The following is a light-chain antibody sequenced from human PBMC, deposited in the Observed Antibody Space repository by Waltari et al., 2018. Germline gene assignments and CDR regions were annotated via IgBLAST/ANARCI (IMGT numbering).Light chain of an antibody. J-gene: IGLJ2*01. Sequence: SYELRQPPPVSVSPGQTAPTTCSGDALPTQAAIWDQQTPGQAPVLVRYKDTERPSGIPDRFSGSSSGTTVTLTISGVQAEDEADYYCQSGDSTSTHVVFGGGTKLTVL. CDR1: ALPTQA. CDR2: KDT. CDR3: QSGDSTSTHVV. V-gene: IGLV3-25*03.